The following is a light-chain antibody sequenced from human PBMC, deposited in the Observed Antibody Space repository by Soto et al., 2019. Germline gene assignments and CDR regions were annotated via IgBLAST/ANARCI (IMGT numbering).Light chain of an antibody. V-gene: IGKV1-39*01. J-gene: IGKJ2*01. CDR3: QQSYGIPPT. CDR2: EAS. CDR1: ENIRDF. Sequence: DIQMTQSPSSLSASVGDRVTISCRASENIRDFLNWYQQKPGRAPKLLMFEASTLQSGVPSRFSGGGSGTDFTLTISCLQPEDFATYFCQQSYGIPPTFGQGTKLVIK.